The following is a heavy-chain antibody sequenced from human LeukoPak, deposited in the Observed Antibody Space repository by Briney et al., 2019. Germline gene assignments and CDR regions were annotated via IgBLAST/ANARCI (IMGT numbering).Heavy chain of an antibody. CDR1: GGSISSSSYY. D-gene: IGHD1-26*01. CDR2: IYYSGST. J-gene: IGHJ3*02. CDR3: ATYSGSYYGDAFDI. V-gene: IGHV4-39*07. Sequence: SETLSLTCTVSGGSISSSSYYWGWIRQPPGKGLEWIGSIYYSGSTYYNPSLKSRVTISVDTSKNQFSLKLSSVTAADTAVYYCATYSGSYYGDAFDIWGQGTMVTVSS.